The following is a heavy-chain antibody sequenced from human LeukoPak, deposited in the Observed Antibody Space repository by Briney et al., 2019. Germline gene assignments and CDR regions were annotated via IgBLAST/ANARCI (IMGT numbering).Heavy chain of an antibody. CDR1: GFTFGDYA. D-gene: IGHD1-26*01. Sequence: GGSLRLSCTASGFTFGDYAMSWVRQAPGKGLEWVGFIRSKAYGGTTEYAASVKGRFTISRDDSKSIAYLQMNSLKTEDTAVYYCTRDDRSGSYPGLFGYWGQGTLVTVSS. CDR2: IRSKAYGGTT. J-gene: IGHJ4*02. CDR3: TRDDRSGSYPGLFGY. V-gene: IGHV3-49*04.